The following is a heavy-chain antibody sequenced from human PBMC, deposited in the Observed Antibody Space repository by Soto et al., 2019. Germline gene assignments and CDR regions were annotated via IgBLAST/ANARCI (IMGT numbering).Heavy chain of an antibody. D-gene: IGHD3-3*01. CDR1: GFTFSSYE. CDR2: ISSGGTTI. V-gene: IGHV3-48*03. Sequence: GGSLRLSCAASGFTFSSYEMNWVRQAPGKGLEWVSYISSGGTTIYYADSVTGRFTISRDNAKNSLDLQMNSLRADDTAIYYCARALDFCSGYLSDWGQGTLVTVSS. J-gene: IGHJ4*02. CDR3: ARALDFCSGYLSD.